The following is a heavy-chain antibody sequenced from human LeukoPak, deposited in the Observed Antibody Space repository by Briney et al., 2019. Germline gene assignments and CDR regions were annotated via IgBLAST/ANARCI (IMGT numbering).Heavy chain of an antibody. J-gene: IGHJ4*02. V-gene: IGHV4-59*01. CDR3: ARAAVVVTAIAFDY. CDR2: IYYSGST. CDR1: GGSIRSYY. D-gene: IGHD2-21*02. Sequence: SETLSLTCTVSGGSIRSYYWSWIRQPPGKGLEWIGYIYYSGSTNYNPSLKSRVTISVDTSKNQFSLKLSSVTAADTAVYYCARAAVVVTAIAFDYWGQGTLVTVSS.